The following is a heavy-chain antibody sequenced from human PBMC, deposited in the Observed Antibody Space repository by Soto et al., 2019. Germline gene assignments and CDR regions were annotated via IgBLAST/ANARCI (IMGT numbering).Heavy chain of an antibody. J-gene: IGHJ4*02. CDR2: ISGSGGNT. V-gene: IGHV3-23*01. Sequence: GGSLRLSCAASGFTLSSYAMIWVRQAPGRGLEWVSAISGSGGNTYYADSVKGRFTISRDNSRNTLYLQMNSLRAEDTAVYYCAKALSSFYFDYWGQGTLVTVSS. CDR3: AKALSSFYFDY. D-gene: IGHD3-16*01. CDR1: GFTLSSYA.